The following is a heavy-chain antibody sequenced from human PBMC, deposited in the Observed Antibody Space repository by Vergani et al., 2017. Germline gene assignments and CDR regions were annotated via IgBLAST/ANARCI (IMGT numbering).Heavy chain of an antibody. CDR3: TSRYYYEPGGMDV. J-gene: IGHJ6*02. D-gene: IGHD3-22*01. V-gene: IGHV3-73*01. Sequence: EVQLVESGGGLVQPGGSLKLSCAASGFTFSGSAMHWVRQASGKGLEWVGRIRSKGNNYATAYAASVKGRFTISRDDSKNTAYLQMNNLKTEDTAVYYCTSRYYYEPGGMDVWGQGTTVTVSS. CDR2: IRSKGNNYAT. CDR1: GFTFSGSA.